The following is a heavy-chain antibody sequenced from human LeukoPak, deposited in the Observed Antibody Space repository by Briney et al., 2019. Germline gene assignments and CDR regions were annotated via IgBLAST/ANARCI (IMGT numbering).Heavy chain of an antibody. V-gene: IGHV4-31*03. D-gene: IGHD2-15*01. Sequence: SETQSLTCTVSGGSISSGGYYWSWIRQHPGKGLEWIGYIYYSGSIYYNPSPKSRVTISVDTSKNQFSLKLSSVTAADTAVYYCARGYCSGGSCYPGAFDYGMDVWGQGTTVTVSS. CDR3: ARGYCSGGSCYPGAFDYGMDV. CDR2: IYYSGSI. CDR1: GGSISSGGYY. J-gene: IGHJ6*02.